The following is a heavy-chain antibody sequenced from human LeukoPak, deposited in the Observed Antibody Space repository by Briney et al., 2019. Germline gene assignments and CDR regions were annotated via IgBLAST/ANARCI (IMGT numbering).Heavy chain of an antibody. J-gene: IGHJ4*02. D-gene: IGHD3-10*01. Sequence: SETLSLTCGVSGYSISGGYYWAWIRQPPGKGLEWIGTIYHTGSTYYTPSLGSRVTIPVDTSKNEFSLNLNSVTAADTAVYYCARAGWIITSGIDYWGQGALVTVSS. CDR1: GYSISGGYY. V-gene: IGHV4-38-2*01. CDR2: IYHTGST. CDR3: ARAGWIITSGIDY.